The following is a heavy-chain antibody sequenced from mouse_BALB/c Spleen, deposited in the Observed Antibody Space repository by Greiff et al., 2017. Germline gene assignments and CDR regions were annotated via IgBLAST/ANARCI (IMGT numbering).Heavy chain of an antibody. CDR2: IYPGNSDT. J-gene: IGHJ4*01. D-gene: IGHD2-14*01. CDR3: TEGYRYAHYYAMDY. V-gene: IGHV1-5*01. Sequence: EVQLQQSGTLLARPGASVKMSCKASGYTFTSYWMHWVNQRPGQGLEWIGAIYPGNSDTSYNQKFKGKAKLTAVTSTSTAYMELSSLTNEDSAVYYCTEGYRYAHYYAMDYWGQGTSVTVSS. CDR1: GYTFTSYW.